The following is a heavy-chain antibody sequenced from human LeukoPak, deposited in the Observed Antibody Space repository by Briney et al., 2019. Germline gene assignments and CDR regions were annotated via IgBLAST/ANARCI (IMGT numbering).Heavy chain of an antibody. Sequence: SETLSLTCTVSGGSISSSSYYWGWIRQPPGKGLEWIGCIYYSGSTNYNPSLKSRVTISVDTSKNQFSLKLSSVTAADTAVYYCARDNWNYGSSMDVWGQGTTVTVSS. J-gene: IGHJ6*02. CDR3: ARDNWNYGSSMDV. D-gene: IGHD1-7*01. V-gene: IGHV4-39*07. CDR1: GGSISSSSYY. CDR2: IYYSGST.